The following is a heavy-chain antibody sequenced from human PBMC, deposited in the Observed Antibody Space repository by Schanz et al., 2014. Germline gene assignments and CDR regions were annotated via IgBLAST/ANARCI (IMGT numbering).Heavy chain of an antibody. CDR3: ARDTSYGMDV. J-gene: IGHJ6*02. Sequence: VQLLESGGGLVQPGGSLRLSCSVSGFSLNTYGIHWFRQPAGKGLEWVAVIWNNGVTKYYADSVRGRFTISRDNAKNSLYLQMNSLRAEDTAVYYCARDTSYGMDVWGQGTTVTVSS. CDR1: GFSLNTYG. CDR2: IWNNGVTK. V-gene: IGHV3-33*01.